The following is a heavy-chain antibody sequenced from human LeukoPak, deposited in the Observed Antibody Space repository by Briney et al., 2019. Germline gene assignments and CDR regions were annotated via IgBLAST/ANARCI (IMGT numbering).Heavy chain of an antibody. CDR2: IYYSGST. Sequence: SETLSLTCTVSGGSISSYYWSWIWQPPGKGLEWIGYIYYSGSTNYNPSLKSRVTISVDTSKNQFSLKLSSVTAADTAVYYCARTTAAGTYYFDYWGQGTLVAVSS. D-gene: IGHD6-13*01. CDR3: ARTTAAGTYYFDY. CDR1: GGSISSYY. V-gene: IGHV4-59*01. J-gene: IGHJ4*02.